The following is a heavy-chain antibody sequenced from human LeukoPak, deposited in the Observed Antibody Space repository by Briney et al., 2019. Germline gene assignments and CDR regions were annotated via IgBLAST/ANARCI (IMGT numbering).Heavy chain of an antibody. J-gene: IGHJ4*02. CDR1: GFTFSSYG. Sequence: GRSLRLSCAASGFTFSSYGMHWVRQAPGKGLEWVAVISYDGSNKYYADSVKGRFTISRDNSKNTLYLQMNSLRAEDTAVYYCAKDFGYSYGLCFAYWGQGTLVTVSS. D-gene: IGHD5-18*01. V-gene: IGHV3-30*18. CDR3: AKDFGYSYGLCFAY. CDR2: ISYDGSNK.